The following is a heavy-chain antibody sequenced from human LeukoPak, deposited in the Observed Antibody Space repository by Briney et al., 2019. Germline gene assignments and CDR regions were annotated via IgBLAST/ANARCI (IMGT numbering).Heavy chain of an antibody. CDR1: GGTFSSYD. V-gene: IGHV1-69*13. J-gene: IGHJ6*04. CDR2: IIPIFGTA. D-gene: IGHD1-1*01. Sequence: ASVKVCCKASGGTFSSYDISWVRQAPGQGLEWMGGIIPIFGTANYAQKFQGRVTITADESTSTAYMGLSSLRSEDTAVYYCATTGTTRASVYYYAMDVWGKGTTVTVSS. CDR3: ATTGTTRASVYYYAMDV.